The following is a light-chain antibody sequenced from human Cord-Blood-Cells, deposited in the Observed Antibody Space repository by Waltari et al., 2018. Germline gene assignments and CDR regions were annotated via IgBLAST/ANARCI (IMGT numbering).Light chain of an antibody. CDR1: QDISNY. J-gene: IGKJ3*01. CDR3: QQYDNLIFT. Sequence: DIQMTQSPSSLSASVGDRVTITCQASQDISNYLNWYQQKPGKAPKHLIYDASNLETGVPSRFSGSGSGTDFTFTISSLQPEDIATYYCQQYDNLIFTFGPGTKVDIK. CDR2: DAS. V-gene: IGKV1-33*01.